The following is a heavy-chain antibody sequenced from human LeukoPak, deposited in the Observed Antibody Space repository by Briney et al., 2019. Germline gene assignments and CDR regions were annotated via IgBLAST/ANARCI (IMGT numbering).Heavy chain of an antibody. J-gene: IGHJ6*02. CDR2: IGGSGDDT. CDR1: GFTFDNYA. Sequence: GGSLRLSCAASGFTFDNYAMSWVRQTPGKGLEWVSAIGGSGDDTSYADSVKGRFTVSRDNSKSTLYLQMNSLRAEDTAVYYCAKAALAYSPEDVWGQGTTVTVSS. D-gene: IGHD2-15*01. CDR3: AKAALAYSPEDV. V-gene: IGHV3-23*01.